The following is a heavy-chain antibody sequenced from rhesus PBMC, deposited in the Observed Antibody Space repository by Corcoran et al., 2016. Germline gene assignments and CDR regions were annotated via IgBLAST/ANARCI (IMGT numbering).Heavy chain of an antibody. J-gene: IGHJ4*01. D-gene: IGHD5-24*01. CDR3: ARYMRYSGWRY. CDR2: IYGNSANA. V-gene: IGHV4-73*01. CDR1: GGSISAYFY. Sequence: QVQLQQWGDGLVKPSETLSLTCAVYGGSISAYFYWSWIRQPPGKGLEWIGYIYGNSANANYNPSLKNRVTISKDASKNQFSLKLSSVTAADTAVYYCARYMRYSGWRYWGQGVLVTVSS.